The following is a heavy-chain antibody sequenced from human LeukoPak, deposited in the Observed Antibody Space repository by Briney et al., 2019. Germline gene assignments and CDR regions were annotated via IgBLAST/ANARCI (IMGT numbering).Heavy chain of an antibody. J-gene: IGHJ4*02. Sequence: GGSLRLSRAASLFTLTDYWMSWVRQAPGKGLEWVANIKQDGSEKYYVDSVKGRFTISRDNAKNSLYLQMNSLRGEDTAVYYCGRDRGGSGWYEFECSGQGTLVTVSS. D-gene: IGHD6-19*01. V-gene: IGHV3-7*01. CDR1: LFTLTDYW. CDR3: GRDRGGSGWYEFEC. CDR2: IKQDGSEK.